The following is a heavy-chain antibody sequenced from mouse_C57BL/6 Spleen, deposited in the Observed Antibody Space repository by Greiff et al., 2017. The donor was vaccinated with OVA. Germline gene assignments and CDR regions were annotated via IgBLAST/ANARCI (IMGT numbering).Heavy chain of an antibody. CDR1: GFSFNTYA. CDR2: IRSKSNNYAT. CDR3: VRSPSYYAMDY. V-gene: IGHV10-1*01. J-gene: IGHJ4*01. Sequence: EVKLEESGGGLVQPKGSLKLSCAASGFSFNTYAMNWVRQAPGQGLEWVARIRSKSNNYATYYADSVKDRFTISRDDSESMLYLQKNNLKTEDTAMYYCVRSPSYYAMDYWGQGTSVTVSS.